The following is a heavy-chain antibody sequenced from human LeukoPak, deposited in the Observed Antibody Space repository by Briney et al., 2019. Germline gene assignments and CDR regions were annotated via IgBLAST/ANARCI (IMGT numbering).Heavy chain of an antibody. CDR2: MNPNSGNT. D-gene: IGHD1-1*01. CDR3: AREGGGGTTGTMTYDI. V-gene: IGHV1-8*01. J-gene: IGHJ3*02. Sequence: ASVKVSCKASGYTFTSYDINWVRQATGQGLEWMGWMNPNSGNTGYAQKFQGRVTMTRNTSINTAYMELSSLSSEDTAVYYCAREGGGGTTGTMTYDIWGQGTMVTVSS. CDR1: GYTFTSYD.